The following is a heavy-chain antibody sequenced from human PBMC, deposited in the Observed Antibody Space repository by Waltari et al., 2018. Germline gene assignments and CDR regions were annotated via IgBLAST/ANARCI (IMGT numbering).Heavy chain of an antibody. CDR2: FDPEDGET. D-gene: IGHD1-26*01. CDR1: GYTLTELS. V-gene: IGHV1-24*01. Sequence: QVQLVQSGAEVKKPGASVKVSCKVSGYTLTELSMHWVRQAPGKGLEWMGGFDPEDGETIYAQKFQGRVTMTEETSTDTAYMELSSLRSEDTAVYYCATVSGSCGNAFDIWGQGTMVTVSS. J-gene: IGHJ3*02. CDR3: ATVSGSCGNAFDI.